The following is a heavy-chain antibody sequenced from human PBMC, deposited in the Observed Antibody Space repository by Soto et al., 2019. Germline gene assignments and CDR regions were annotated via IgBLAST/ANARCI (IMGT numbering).Heavy chain of an antibody. V-gene: IGHV3-48*02. J-gene: IGHJ4*01. CDR1: GFTFSSYS. Sequence: AGGSLRLSCAASGFTFSSYSMNWVRQAPGKGLEWVSYITPSSDTIYYADSVKGRFTISRDNGKNSLYLQMNSLRDEDTAVYYCARDIGSGWYYFDYWGHGNMVTVSS. CDR3: ARDIGSGWYYFDY. CDR2: ITPSSDTI. D-gene: IGHD6-19*01.